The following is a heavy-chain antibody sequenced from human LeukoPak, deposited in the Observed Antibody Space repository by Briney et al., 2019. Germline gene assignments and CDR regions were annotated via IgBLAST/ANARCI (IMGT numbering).Heavy chain of an antibody. Sequence: GGSLRLSCAASGFTVSSNYMSWVRQAPGKGLEWVSVLYTGGSTYYADSVKGRFIISRDNSKNTLYLQMNSLRAEDTAVYYCAREGCSSTSCYRPFDYWGQGTLVTVSS. V-gene: IGHV3-66*01. D-gene: IGHD2-2*02. J-gene: IGHJ4*02. CDR2: LYTGGST. CDR3: AREGCSSTSCYRPFDY. CDR1: GFTVSSNY.